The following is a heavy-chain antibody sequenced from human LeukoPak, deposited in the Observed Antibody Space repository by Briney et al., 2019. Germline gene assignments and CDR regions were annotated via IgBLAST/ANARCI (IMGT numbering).Heavy chain of an antibody. Sequence: SETLSLTCAVYGGSFSGYYWSWIRQPPGKGLEWIGEINHSGSTNYNPSLKSRVTISVDTSKNQFSLKLSSVTAADTAVYYCAKQGTLGFPYFDYWGQGTLVTVSS. CDR3: AKQGTLGFPYFDY. J-gene: IGHJ4*02. CDR1: GGSFSGYY. D-gene: IGHD1-7*01. CDR2: INHSGST. V-gene: IGHV4-34*01.